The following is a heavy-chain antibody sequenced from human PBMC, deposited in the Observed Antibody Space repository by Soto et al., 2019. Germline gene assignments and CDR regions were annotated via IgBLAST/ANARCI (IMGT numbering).Heavy chain of an antibody. J-gene: IGHJ1*01. V-gene: IGHV3-23*01. CDR1: GFTFSSYA. CDR2: SSGSGGST. D-gene: IGHD2-21*02. Sequence: EVQLLESGGGLVQPGGSLRLSCAASGFTFSSYAMTWVRQAPGKGLEWVSASSGSGGSTYNADSVKGRFTISRDNSKNTLYLQMNSLRADDTAVYYCAQDAVVTVDEYFQHWGQGTLVTVSS. CDR3: AQDAVVTVDEYFQH.